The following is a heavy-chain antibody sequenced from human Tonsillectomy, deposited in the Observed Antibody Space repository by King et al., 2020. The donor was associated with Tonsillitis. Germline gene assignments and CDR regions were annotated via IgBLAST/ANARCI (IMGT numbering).Heavy chain of an antibody. CDR3: AKGILSGLGYHFDY. J-gene: IGHJ4*02. V-gene: IGHV3-43*02. Sequence: VQLVESGGGVVQPGGSLRLSCEASGFTFDDYAIHWVRQPPGKGLEWVSLISGDGGSTYYADSVKGRFTISRDNSKNSLYLQMNSLRTEDTAFYFCAKGILSGLGYHFDYWGQGTLVTVSA. CDR1: GFTFDDYA. D-gene: IGHD5-12*01. CDR2: ISGDGGST.